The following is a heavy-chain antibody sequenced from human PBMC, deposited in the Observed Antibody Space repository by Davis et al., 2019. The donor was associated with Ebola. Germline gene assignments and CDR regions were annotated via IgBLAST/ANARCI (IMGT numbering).Heavy chain of an antibody. V-gene: IGHV3-23*01. D-gene: IGHD6-19*01. Sequence: PGGSLRLSCAASGFTFSSYAMSWVRQAPGKGLEWVSAISGSGGSTYYADSVKGRFTISRDNSTNTLYLQMNSLRAEDTAVYYCAKVVGYSSGWYKDYYYGMDVWGQGTTVTVSS. J-gene: IGHJ6*02. CDR1: GFTFSSYA. CDR3: AKVVGYSSGWYKDYYYGMDV. CDR2: ISGSGGST.